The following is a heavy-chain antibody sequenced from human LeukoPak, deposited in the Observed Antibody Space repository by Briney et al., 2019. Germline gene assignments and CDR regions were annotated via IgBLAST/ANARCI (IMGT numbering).Heavy chain of an antibody. CDR3: ARAYMTATRHFDY. J-gene: IGHJ4*02. CDR1: GGTFSSYT. Sequence: GASVKVSCKASGGTFSSYTISWVRQAPGQGLEWMGGIIPIFGTAKYAQKFQGRVTITADDSTSTAYMELSSLRSEDTAVYYCARAYMTATRHFDYWGQGTLVTVSS. CDR2: IIPIFGTA. D-gene: IGHD2-21*02. V-gene: IGHV1-69*13.